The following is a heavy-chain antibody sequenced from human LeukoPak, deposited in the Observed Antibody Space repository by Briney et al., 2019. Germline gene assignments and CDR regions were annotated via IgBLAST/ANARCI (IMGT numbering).Heavy chain of an antibody. CDR2: ISSTGGTA. V-gene: IGHV3-23*01. D-gene: IGHD4-17*01. Sequence: GGSLRLSCAASGFTFSSFGMSWVRQAPGKGLEWVSAISSTGGTAYYADSVKGRFTISRDNSKNTLYLQMNSLRAEDTAIYYCATPPTVTRNYWGQGTLVTVSS. CDR1: GFTFSSFG. J-gene: IGHJ4*02. CDR3: ATPPTVTRNY.